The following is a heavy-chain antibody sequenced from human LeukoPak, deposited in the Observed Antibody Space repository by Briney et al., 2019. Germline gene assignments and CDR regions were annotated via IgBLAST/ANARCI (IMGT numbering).Heavy chain of an antibody. J-gene: IGHJ4*02. CDR1: GLTFSRYS. CDR2: ISTSSIYI. D-gene: IGHD6-19*01. V-gene: IGHV3-21*01. Sequence: GGSLRLSCAASGLTFSRYSMNWVRQAPGKGLEWVSSISTSSIYIYYANSVKGRFTISRDNAKNSLYLQMNSLRAEDTAVYFCAKQKAVADADHWGQGTLVTVSS. CDR3: AKQKAVADADH.